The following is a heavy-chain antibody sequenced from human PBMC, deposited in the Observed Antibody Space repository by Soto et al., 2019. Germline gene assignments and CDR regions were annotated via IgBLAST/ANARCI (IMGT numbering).Heavy chain of an antibody. CDR1: GITFSSHA. Sequence: VGSLRLSCAASGITFSSHAMHWVRQAPGKGLEWVAVISYDGSNKYYADSVKGRFTISRDNSKNTLYLQMNSLRAEDTAVYYCARGFIAVAGPQPFDPWGQGTLVTVAS. D-gene: IGHD6-19*01. CDR2: ISYDGSNK. V-gene: IGHV3-30-3*01. CDR3: ARGFIAVAGPQPFDP. J-gene: IGHJ5*02.